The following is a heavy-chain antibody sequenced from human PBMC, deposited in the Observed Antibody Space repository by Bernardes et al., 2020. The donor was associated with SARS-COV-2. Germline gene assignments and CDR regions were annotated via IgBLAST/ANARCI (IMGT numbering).Heavy chain of an antibody. CDR2: ISAFNGNT. Sequence: ASVKVSCKASGYTFTSYGISWVRQAPGQGLEWMGWISAFNGNTNYAQKLQGRVTMTTDTSTSTAYMELRSLRSDDTAVYYCARVGYSYGSGSYYKGWFDPWGQGTLVTVSS. J-gene: IGHJ5*02. CDR3: ARVGYSYGSGSYYKGWFDP. CDR1: GYTFTSYG. V-gene: IGHV1-18*01. D-gene: IGHD3-10*01.